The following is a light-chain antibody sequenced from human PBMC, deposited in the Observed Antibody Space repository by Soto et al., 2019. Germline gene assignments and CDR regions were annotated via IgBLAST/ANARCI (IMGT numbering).Light chain of an antibody. CDR1: QSVLSSANNLNY. Sequence: DIVMTQSPDSLSVSLGERATINCKSSQSVLSSANNLNYLAWYQQKPGQPPKLLIYSASTRESGVPDRFSGSGSGTDFTLTISSLQAEDVAVYYCQHYYSAPITFGQGTRLAIK. J-gene: IGKJ5*01. CDR2: SAS. V-gene: IGKV4-1*01. CDR3: QHYYSAPIT.